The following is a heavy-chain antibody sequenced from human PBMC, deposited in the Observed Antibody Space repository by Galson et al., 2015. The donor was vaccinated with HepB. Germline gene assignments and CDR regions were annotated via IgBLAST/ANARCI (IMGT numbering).Heavy chain of an antibody. J-gene: IGHJ5*02. CDR3: AKDHRWQWLVNWFDP. CDR1: GFTFSSYG. Sequence: SLRLSCAASGFTFSSYGMHWVRQAPGKGLEWVAVISYDGSNKYYADSVKGRFTISRDNSKNTLYLQMNSLRAEDTAVYYCAKDHRWQWLVNWFDPWGQGTLVTVSS. D-gene: IGHD6-19*01. CDR2: ISYDGSNK. V-gene: IGHV3-30*18.